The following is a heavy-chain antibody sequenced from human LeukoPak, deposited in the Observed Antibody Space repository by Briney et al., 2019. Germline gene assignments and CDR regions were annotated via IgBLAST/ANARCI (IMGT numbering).Heavy chain of an antibody. CDR2: IYYSGGT. V-gene: IGHV4-31*03. CDR1: GGSISSGGYY. J-gene: IGHJ6*03. CDR3: ARGGAYSYGFHYYYYYMDV. Sequence: PSQTLSLTCTVSGGSISSGGYYWSWIRQHPGKGLEWIGYIYYSGGTYYNPSLKSRVTISVDTSKNQFSLKLSSVTAADTAVYYCARGGAYSYGFHYYYYYMDVWGKGTTVTVSS. D-gene: IGHD5-18*01.